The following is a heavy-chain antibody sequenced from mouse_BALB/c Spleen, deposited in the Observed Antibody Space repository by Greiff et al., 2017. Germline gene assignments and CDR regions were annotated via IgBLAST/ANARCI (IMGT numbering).Heavy chain of an antibody. CDR3: ARGGIYYYGSSYEGGAMDY. CDR1: GYTFTNYW. J-gene: IGHJ4*01. Sequence: QVQLQQSGAELVRPGTSVKISCKASGYTFTNYWLGWVKQRPGHGLEWIGDIYPGGGYTNYNEKFKGKATLTADTSSSTAYMQLSSLTSEDSAVYVCARGGIYYYGSSYEGGAMDYWGQGTSVTVSS. CDR2: IYPGGGYT. D-gene: IGHD1-1*01. V-gene: IGHV1-63*02.